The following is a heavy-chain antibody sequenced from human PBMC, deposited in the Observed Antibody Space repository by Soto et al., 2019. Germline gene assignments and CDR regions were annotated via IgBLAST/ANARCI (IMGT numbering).Heavy chain of an antibody. V-gene: IGHV4-31*03. CDR1: GCSISSGGYY. CDR3: ARGAQEELVFDY. Sequence: SETLSLTCPVSGCSISSGGYYWSWIRQHPGKGLEWIGYIYYSGSTYYNPSLKSRVTISVDTSKNQFSLKLSSVTAADTAVYYCARGAQEELVFDYWGQGTLVTVSS. D-gene: IGHD1-7*01. J-gene: IGHJ4*02. CDR2: IYYSGST.